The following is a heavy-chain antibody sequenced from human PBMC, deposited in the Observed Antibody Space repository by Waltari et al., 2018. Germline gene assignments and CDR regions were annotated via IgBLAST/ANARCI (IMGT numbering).Heavy chain of an antibody. V-gene: IGHV3-30*18. Sequence: QVQLVESGGGVVQPGRSLRLSCAASGFTFSSYGMHWVRQAPGKGLERVAVISYDGSNKYYADSVKGRFTISRDNSKNTLYLQMNSLRAEDTAVYYCAKDRVGAGDYYGMDVWGQGTTVTVSS. D-gene: IGHD3-10*01. CDR1: GFTFSSYG. CDR3: AKDRVGAGDYYGMDV. CDR2: ISYDGSNK. J-gene: IGHJ6*02.